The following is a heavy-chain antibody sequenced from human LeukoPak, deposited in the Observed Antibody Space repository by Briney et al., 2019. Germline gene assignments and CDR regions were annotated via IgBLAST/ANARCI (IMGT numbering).Heavy chain of an antibody. CDR3: ARVLYYYYYYGMDV. CDR2: ISYDGSNK. V-gene: IGHV3-30-3*01. J-gene: IGHJ6*02. CDR1: GFTFSSYA. D-gene: IGHD3-16*01. Sequence: GGSLRLSRAASGFTFSSYAMHWVRQAPGKGLEWVAVISYDGSNKYYADSVKGRFTISRDNSKNTLYLQMNSLRAEDTAVYYCARVLYYYYYYGMDVWGQGTTVTVSS.